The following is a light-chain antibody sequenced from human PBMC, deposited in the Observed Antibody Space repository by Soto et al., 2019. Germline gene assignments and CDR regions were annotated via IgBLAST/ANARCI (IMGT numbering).Light chain of an antibody. CDR3: QQSYSTPPT. V-gene: IGKV1-39*01. J-gene: IGKJ1*01. CDR1: QSITNN. Sequence: DIQMTQSPSSLPASVRERVTIACRASQSITNNLNWYQQKPGRAPKLMIYRVSNLQSGVPPRFSGSGSGTDFTLTISGLKPDDFATYYCQQSYSTPPTFGQGTKVDIK. CDR2: RVS.